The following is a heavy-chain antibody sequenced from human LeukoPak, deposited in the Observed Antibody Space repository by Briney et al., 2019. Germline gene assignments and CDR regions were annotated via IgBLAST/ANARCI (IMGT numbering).Heavy chain of an antibody. D-gene: IGHD2-2*01. Sequence: GAAVKVSCKASGYTFTGYYMHWVRQAPGQGLEWMGRINPNSGGTNYAQKFQGRVTMTRDTSISTAYMELSRLRSDDTAVYYCARRGYCSSTSCYLLYFDYWGQGTLVTVSS. CDR3: ARRGYCSSTSCYLLYFDY. J-gene: IGHJ4*02. CDR2: INPNSGGT. V-gene: IGHV1-2*06. CDR1: GYTFTGYY.